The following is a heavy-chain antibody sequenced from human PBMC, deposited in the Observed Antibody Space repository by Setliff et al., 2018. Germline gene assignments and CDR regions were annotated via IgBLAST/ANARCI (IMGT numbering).Heavy chain of an antibody. V-gene: IGHV3-23*01. J-gene: IGHJ4*02. Sequence: CAASGFNFNYAWMSWVRQVPGKGLEWVAGVIQVGAGVYADSMKGRSTISRDNSKNTFFLQVNYVRVDDTATYYCAKDRVNDGFWDFDSWGQGIVVTVSS. CDR3: AKDRVNDGFWDFDS. D-gene: IGHD1-26*01. CDR1: GFNFNYAW. CDR2: VIQVGAG.